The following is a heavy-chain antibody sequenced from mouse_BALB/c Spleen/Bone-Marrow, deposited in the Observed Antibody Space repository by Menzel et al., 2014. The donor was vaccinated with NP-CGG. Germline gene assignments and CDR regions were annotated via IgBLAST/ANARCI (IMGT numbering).Heavy chain of an antibody. Sequence: VQLQQSGAELVRPGSSVKISCKASGYVFXDYWMNWLRQRPGQGLEWIGQIFPVNADTNYKANFKDKVTLTADKSSTTAYMQLNSLTSEDSAVYFCARFATGSFAYWGQGTLVTVSA. CDR1: GYVFXDYW. D-gene: IGHD1-1*01. V-gene: IGHV1-80*01. CDR3: ARFATGSFAY. J-gene: IGHJ3*01. CDR2: IFPVNADT.